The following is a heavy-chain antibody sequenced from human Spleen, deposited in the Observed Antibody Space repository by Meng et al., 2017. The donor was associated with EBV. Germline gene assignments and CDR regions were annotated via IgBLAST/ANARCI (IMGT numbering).Heavy chain of an antibody. CDR3: ATSSSSWTRFDY. D-gene: IGHD6-13*01. Sequence: QGELMESGPGPVKPSGTLSLGCAVSGDSINNTNWWTWVRQPPGKGLEWIGYIYDSGSTYYNPSLKSRVTISVDRSNSQFSLKLSSVTAADTAVYYCATSSSSWTRFDYWGQGTLVTVSS. J-gene: IGHJ4*02. CDR2: IYDSGST. V-gene: IGHV4-4*02. CDR1: GDSINNTNW.